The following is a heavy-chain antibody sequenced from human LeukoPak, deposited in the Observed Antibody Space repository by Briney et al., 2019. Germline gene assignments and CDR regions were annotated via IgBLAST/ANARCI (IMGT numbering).Heavy chain of an antibody. J-gene: IGHJ4*02. CDR2: IWYDGSNK. D-gene: IGHD2-2*01. CDR3: AAAGVYCSSTSCYLVY. CDR1: GFTFSSYG. V-gene: IGHV3-33*01. Sequence: PGGALRLSCAASGFTFSSYGMHGVRQAPGKGLEWVAVIWYDGSNKYYADSVKGPFTISRDNSKNTLYLQMNSLRAEDTAVYYCAAAGVYCSSTSCYLVYWGQGTLVTVSS.